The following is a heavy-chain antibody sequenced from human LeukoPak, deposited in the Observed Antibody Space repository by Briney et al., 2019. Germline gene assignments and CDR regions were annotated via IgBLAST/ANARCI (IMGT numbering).Heavy chain of an antibody. CDR3: ARVKDPGGYYYYYYMDV. Sequence: SETLSLTCTVSGYSISTSYYWGWIRQPPGKGLEWIGEINHSGGTKYNPSLKSRVTISVDTSKNQFSLKLSSVTAADTAMYYCARVKDPGGYYYYYYMDVWGKGTTVTVSS. J-gene: IGHJ6*03. V-gene: IGHV4-38-2*02. CDR2: INHSGGT. D-gene: IGHD3-16*01. CDR1: GYSISTSYY.